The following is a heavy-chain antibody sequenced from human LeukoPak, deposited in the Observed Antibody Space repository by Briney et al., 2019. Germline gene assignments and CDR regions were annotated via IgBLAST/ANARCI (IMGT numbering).Heavy chain of an antibody. Sequence: SQTLSLTCTVSGGSISSGDYYWSWIRQPPGKGLEWIGYIYYSGSTYYNPSLKSRVTISVDTSKNQVALKLSSVTAADTAVYFCASSKRGGGSGYWGQGTLVTVSS. CDR3: ASSKRGGGSGY. J-gene: IGHJ4*02. D-gene: IGHD2-15*01. CDR2: IYYSGST. V-gene: IGHV4-30-4*08. CDR1: GGSISSGDYY.